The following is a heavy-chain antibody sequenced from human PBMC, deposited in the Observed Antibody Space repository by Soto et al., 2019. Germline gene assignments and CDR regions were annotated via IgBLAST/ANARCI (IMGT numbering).Heavy chain of an antibody. D-gene: IGHD5-18*01. V-gene: IGHV1-69*01. CDR2: IIPIFGTA. Sequence: QVQLVQSGAEVKKPGSSVKVSCKASGGTFSSYAISWVRQAPGQGLEWMGVIIPIFGTANYAQKFQGRVTITADESTSTAYMELSSLRSEDTAVYYCAGPMTAMGPYYYYGMDVWGQGTTVTVSS. J-gene: IGHJ6*02. CDR3: AGPMTAMGPYYYYGMDV. CDR1: GGTFSSYA.